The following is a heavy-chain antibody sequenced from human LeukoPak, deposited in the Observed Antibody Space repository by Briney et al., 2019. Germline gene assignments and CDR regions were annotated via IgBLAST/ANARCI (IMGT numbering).Heavy chain of an antibody. CDR2: ISWNSNSI. J-gene: IGHJ4*02. V-gene: IGHV3-9*01. CDR3: AKGGSADFFDF. D-gene: IGHD3-10*01. CDR1: GFTFEDYV. Sequence: GGSLRLSCAASGFTFEDYVMHWVRQAPGKGLERVSSISWNSNSIGYADSVTGRFTISRDNAKSSLYLQMNSLRPEDTALYYCAKGGSADFFDFWGQGTLVTVSS.